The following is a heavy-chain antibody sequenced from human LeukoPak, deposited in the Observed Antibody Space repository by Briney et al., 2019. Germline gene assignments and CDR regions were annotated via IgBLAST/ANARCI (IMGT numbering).Heavy chain of an antibody. CDR2: INPTSGGT. CDR3: ARWIQLWRAFDI. J-gene: IGHJ3*02. Sequence: ASVKVSCKATGYSFTGYYRNWLRQAPGQGLEWMGWINPTSGGTNSAQKFHGRVTLARDTSISTAYMELSRLTSDDTAVYYCARWIQLWRAFDIWGQGTVVTVSS. D-gene: IGHD5-18*01. CDR1: GYSFTGYY. V-gene: IGHV1-2*02.